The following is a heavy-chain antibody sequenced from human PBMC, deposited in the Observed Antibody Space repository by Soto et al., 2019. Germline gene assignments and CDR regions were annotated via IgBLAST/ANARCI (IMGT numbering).Heavy chain of an antibody. CDR1: GFTFSNSW. CDR3: VKGLARVVRVPLFYFDS. CDR2: INADGTST. D-gene: IGHD3-3*01. J-gene: IGHJ4*02. V-gene: IGHV3-74*01. Sequence: DVQLVESGGGLVQPGGSLRLSCAASGFTFSNSWMHWVRQVSGKGLEWVSRINADGTSTSYADSVKGRFTISRDNAKNRLYLHVNSPRAEDTAVYYCVKGLARVVRVPLFYFDSWGQGALVTVSS.